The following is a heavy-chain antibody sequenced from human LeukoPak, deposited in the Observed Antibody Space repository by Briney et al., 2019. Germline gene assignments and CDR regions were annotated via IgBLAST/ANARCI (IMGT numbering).Heavy chain of an antibody. CDR2: IYSGGTT. V-gene: IGHV3-53*01. CDR3: ARAGSNYLYFDS. Sequence: SGGSLRLSCAASGFTVSSNYMSWARQAPGKGLEWVSVIYSGGTTYYAVSVKGRFTISRDNSKNTLYLQMNSLRAEDTAVYYCARAGSNYLYFDSWGQGTLVTVSS. D-gene: IGHD4-11*01. J-gene: IGHJ4*02. CDR1: GFTVSSNY.